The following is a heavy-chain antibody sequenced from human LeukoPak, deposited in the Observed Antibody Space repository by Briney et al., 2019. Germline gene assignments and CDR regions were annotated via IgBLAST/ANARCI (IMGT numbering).Heavy chain of an antibody. Sequence: GGSLRLSCAASGFTFSRYWMHWVRQAPGKGLVWVSRMNWDGSTTTYADSAKGRFTISRDNAKMLYLQMNSLRVEDTAVYYCARGGMYSSRWFLDNWGRGTLVTVSS. V-gene: IGHV3-74*01. CDR3: ARGGMYSSRWFLDN. J-gene: IGHJ4*02. CDR2: MNWDGSTT. CDR1: GFTFSRYW. D-gene: IGHD6-13*01.